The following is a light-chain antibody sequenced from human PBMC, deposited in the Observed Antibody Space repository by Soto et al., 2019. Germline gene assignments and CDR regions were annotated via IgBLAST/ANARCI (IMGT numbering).Light chain of an antibody. CDR2: GAS. V-gene: IGKV3-15*01. J-gene: IGKJ1*01. Sequence: EIVMTQSPATLSVSPGERATLSCRASQYVSTNLAWYQQKAGQPPRLLLYGASARATGIPARFSGSGSGTEFTLTISSLQSEDFAVYYCQQYNDWPPRGTFGQGTKVELK. CDR3: QQYNDWPPRGT. CDR1: QYVSTN.